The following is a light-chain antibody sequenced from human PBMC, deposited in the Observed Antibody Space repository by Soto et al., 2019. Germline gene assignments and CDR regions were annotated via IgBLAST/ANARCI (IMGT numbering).Light chain of an antibody. J-gene: IGLJ1*01. V-gene: IGLV2-11*01. CDR1: SSDVGGYNY. Sequence: QSALTQPRSVSGSPGQSVTISCTGTSSDVGGYNYVSWYQQHPGKAPILMIYEVSKRPSGVPDRFSGSKSGNTASLTFSGHQDEDEADYYSCSDAGSYSYVFGAGTKLTVL. CDR3: CSDAGSYSYV. CDR2: EVS.